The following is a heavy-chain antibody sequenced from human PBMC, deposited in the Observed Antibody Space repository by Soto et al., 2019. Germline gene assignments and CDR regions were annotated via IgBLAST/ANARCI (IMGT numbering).Heavy chain of an antibody. D-gene: IGHD1-26*01. CDR2: ISAYNGNT. CDR1: GYTFTSYG. Sequence: ASVKVSCKAPGYTFTSYGISWVRQAPGQGLEWMGWISAYNGNTNYAQKLQGRVTMTTDTSTSTAYMELRSLRSDDTAVYYCARVGWYSGSYHYYYGMDVWGQGTTVTVSS. V-gene: IGHV1-18*01. J-gene: IGHJ6*02. CDR3: ARVGWYSGSYHYYYGMDV.